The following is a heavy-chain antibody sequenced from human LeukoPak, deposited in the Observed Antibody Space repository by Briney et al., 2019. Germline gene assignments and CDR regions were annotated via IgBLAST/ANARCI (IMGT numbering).Heavy chain of an antibody. V-gene: IGHV4-39*01. CDR3: ARHPGGSSSSNWFDP. J-gene: IGHJ5*02. CDR2: IYYSGST. D-gene: IGHD6-6*01. Sequence: PSETLSLTCTVSGGSISSSSYYWGWIRQPPGKGLEWIGSIYYSGSTYYNPSLKSRVTISVDTSKNQFSLKLSSVTAADTAVYYCARHPGGSSSSNWFDPWGQGTLVTVSS. CDR1: GGSISSSSYY.